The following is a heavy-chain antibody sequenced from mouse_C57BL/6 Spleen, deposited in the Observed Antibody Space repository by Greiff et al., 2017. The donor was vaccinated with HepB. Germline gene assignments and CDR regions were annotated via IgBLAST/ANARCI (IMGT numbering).Heavy chain of an antibody. J-gene: IGHJ1*03. CDR1: GYTFTDYY. CDR3: ARGGYYGSSLHWYFDV. V-gene: IGHV1-26*01. Sequence: EVQLQQSGPELVKPGASVKISCKASGYTFTDYYMNWVKQSHGKSLEWIGDINPNNGGTSYNQKFKGKATLTVDKSSSPAYMELRSLTSEDSAVYYCARGGYYGSSLHWYFDVWGTGTTVTVSS. D-gene: IGHD1-1*01. CDR2: INPNNGGT.